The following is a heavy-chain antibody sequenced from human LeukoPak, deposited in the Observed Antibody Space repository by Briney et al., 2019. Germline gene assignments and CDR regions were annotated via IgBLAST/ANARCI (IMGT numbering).Heavy chain of an antibody. CDR3: ARVVYYYDSSGYFEY. D-gene: IGHD3-22*01. CDR1: GGSISSYY. CDR2: IYYSGST. J-gene: IGHJ4*02. V-gene: IGHV4-59*01. Sequence: PSETLSLTCTASGGSISSYYWSWIRQPPGKGLEWIGYIYYSGSTNYNPSLKSRVTISVDTSKNQFSLKLSSVTAADTAVYYCARVVYYYDSSGYFEYWGQGTLVTVSS.